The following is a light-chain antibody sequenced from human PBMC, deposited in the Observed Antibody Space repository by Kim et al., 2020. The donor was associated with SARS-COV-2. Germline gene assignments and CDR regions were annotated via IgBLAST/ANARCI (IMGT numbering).Light chain of an antibody. CDR1: SSNIGKNY. J-gene: IGLJ2*01. V-gene: IGLV1-51*01. CDR3: GTWDTSLSVVV. CDR2: DNN. Sequence: GQKVTISCSGSSSNIGKNYVSWYQQLPGTAPKLLIYDNNKRPSGIPDRFSGSKSGTSATLGITGLQTGDEADYYCGTWDTSLSVVVFGGGTQLTVL.